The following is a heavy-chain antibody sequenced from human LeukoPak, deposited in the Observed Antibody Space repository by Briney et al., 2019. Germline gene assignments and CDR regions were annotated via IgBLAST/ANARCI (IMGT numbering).Heavy chain of an antibody. Sequence: SETLSLTCTVSGGSISGYYWSWIRQPAGKGLEWIGRIYTSGSTNYNPSLKSRVTISVDTSKNQFSLKLSSVTAADTAVYYCARQNPIVGRGVGDYWGQGTLVTVSS. V-gene: IGHV4-4*07. J-gene: IGHJ4*02. CDR2: IYTSGST. D-gene: IGHD3-22*01. CDR3: ARQNPIVGRGVGDY. CDR1: GGSISGYY.